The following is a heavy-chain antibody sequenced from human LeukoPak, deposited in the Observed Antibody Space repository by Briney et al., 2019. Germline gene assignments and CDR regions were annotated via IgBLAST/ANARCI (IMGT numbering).Heavy chain of an antibody. Sequence: SETLSLTCAVYGGSFSGYYWSWIRQPPGKGLEWIGEINHSGSTNYNPSLKSRVTISVDTSKNQFSLKLSSVTAADTAVYYCARGLYYYYGMDVWGQGTTVTASS. CDR2: INHSGST. J-gene: IGHJ6*02. CDR1: GGSFSGYY. CDR3: ARGLYYYYGMDV. V-gene: IGHV4-34*01.